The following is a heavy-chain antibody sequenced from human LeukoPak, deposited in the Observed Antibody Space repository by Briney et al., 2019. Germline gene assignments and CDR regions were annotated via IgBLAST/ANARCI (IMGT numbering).Heavy chain of an antibody. D-gene: IGHD6-19*01. CDR1: GFTFRSYE. J-gene: IGHJ4*02. CDR3: VRAYHSSGWYRIDY. V-gene: IGHV3-48*03. Sequence: GGSLRLFCAASGFTFRSYEMNWVRQAPGKGLEWVSYISSSGSTIYYADSVKGRFTISRDNAENSLYLQMNSLRAEDTGVYYCVRAYHSSGWYRIDYWGQRNLVTVSS. CDR2: ISSSGSTI.